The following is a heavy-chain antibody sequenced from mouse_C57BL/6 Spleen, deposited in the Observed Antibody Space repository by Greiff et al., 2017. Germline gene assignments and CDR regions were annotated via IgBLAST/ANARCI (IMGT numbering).Heavy chain of an antibody. D-gene: IGHD2-4*01. CDR1: GYTFTSYW. CDR3: ARGDDYEGGAMDY. J-gene: IGHJ4*01. Sequence: QVQLQQPGAELVKPGASVKLSCKASGYTFTSYWMHWVKQRPGQGLEWIGMIHPNSGSTNYNEKFKSKATLTVDKSSSTAYMQLSSLTSEDSAVYYCARGDDYEGGAMDYWGQGTSVTVSS. V-gene: IGHV1-64*01. CDR2: IHPNSGST.